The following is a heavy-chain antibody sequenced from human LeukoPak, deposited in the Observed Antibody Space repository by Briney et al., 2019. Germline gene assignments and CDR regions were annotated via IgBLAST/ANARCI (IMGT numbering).Heavy chain of an antibody. CDR3: ASQATIRGSRSYYGMDV. Sequence: GGSLRLYCAASGFTFSSYGMHWVRQAPGKGLEWVAVIWYDGSNKYYADSVKGRFTISRDNSKNTLYLQMNSLRAEDTAVYYCASQATIRGSRSYYGMDVWGKGTTVTVSS. V-gene: IGHV3-33*01. D-gene: IGHD3-16*01. J-gene: IGHJ6*04. CDR2: IWYDGSNK. CDR1: GFTFSSYG.